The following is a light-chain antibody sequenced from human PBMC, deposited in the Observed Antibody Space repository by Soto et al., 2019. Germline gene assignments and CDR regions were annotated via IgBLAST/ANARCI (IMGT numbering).Light chain of an antibody. CDR3: QQANSFPWT. V-gene: IGKV1-12*01. Sequence: DIQLTQSPSSVSASVGDRVTITCRASQIINNRLAWYQQKPGKAPKLLIYATSNLQTGVPSRFSGSGSGTDFTLTISSLRPEDFATYYCQQANSFPWTFGQGTKVEIK. CDR2: ATS. J-gene: IGKJ1*01. CDR1: QIINNR.